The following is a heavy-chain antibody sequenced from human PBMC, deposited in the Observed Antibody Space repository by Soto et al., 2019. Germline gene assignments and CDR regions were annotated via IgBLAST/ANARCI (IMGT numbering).Heavy chain of an antibody. CDR2: IYWDDDK. CDR3: AQLYRYGYYFDY. V-gene: IGHV2-5*02. J-gene: IGHJ4*02. D-gene: IGHD5-18*01. Sequence: QITLKESGPTLVKPTQTLTLTCTFSGFSLSTSGVGVGWIRQPPGKALKGLALIYWDDDKRYSPSLKSRLTIPQDTSKNQLVLTMPNMDPVDTATYYCAQLYRYGYYFDYWGQGTLVTVSS. CDR1: GFSLSTSGVG.